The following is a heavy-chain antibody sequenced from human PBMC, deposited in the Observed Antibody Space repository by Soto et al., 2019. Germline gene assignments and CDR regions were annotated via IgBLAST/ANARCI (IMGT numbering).Heavy chain of an antibody. CDR3: ARHLRFCRGETCYALDL. CDR1: GDSISGYS. V-gene: IGHV4-59*08. Sequence: PSETLSLTCTVSGDSISGYSWSWIRQPPGKGLEWIGCIHNSGNTNYNVSLKSRVTVSADTSKNQFFLKLTSVIAADTAVFYCARHLRFCRGETCYALDLWGQGSLVTVSS. D-gene: IGHD2-15*01. J-gene: IGHJ4*02. CDR2: IHNSGNT.